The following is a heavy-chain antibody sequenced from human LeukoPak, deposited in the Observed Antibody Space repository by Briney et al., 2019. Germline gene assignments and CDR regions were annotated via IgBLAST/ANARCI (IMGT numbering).Heavy chain of an antibody. J-gene: IGHJ4*02. CDR2: ISYDGSNK. CDR1: GFSFSSHG. CDR3: AKDQDIVVVVAASTFDY. Sequence: GGSLRLSCAASGFSFSSHGMHWVRQAPGKGLEWVAVISYDGSNKYYADSVKGRFTISRDNSKNTLYLQMNSLRAEDTAVHYCAKDQDIVVVVAASTFDYWGQGTLVTVSS. D-gene: IGHD2-15*01. V-gene: IGHV3-30*18.